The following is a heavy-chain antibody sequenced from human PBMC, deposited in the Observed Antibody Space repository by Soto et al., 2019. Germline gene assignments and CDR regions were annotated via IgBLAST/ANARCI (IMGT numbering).Heavy chain of an antibody. CDR3: AHRAYSSSWSTDYFDY. V-gene: IGHV2-5*02. D-gene: IGHD6-13*01. Sequence: SGPELVNHTRTLTMTFTFSGFSLSTSGVGVGWIRQPPGKALEWLALIYWDDDKRYSPSLKSRLTITKDTSKNQVVLTMTNMDPVDTATYYCAHRAYSSSWSTDYFDYWGQGTLVTVSS. CDR2: IYWDDDK. CDR1: GFSLSTSGVG. J-gene: IGHJ4*02.